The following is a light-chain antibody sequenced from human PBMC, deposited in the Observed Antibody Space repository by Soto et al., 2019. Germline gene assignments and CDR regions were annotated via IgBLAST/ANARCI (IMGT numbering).Light chain of an antibody. V-gene: IGKV3-15*01. J-gene: IGKJ5*01. CDR1: QSVSSN. Sequence: EIVMTQSPATLSVSPGERATLSCRASQSVSSNLAWYQQKPGQAPRLLIYDASTRATGLPARFSGSGSGTEFTLTVSSLQSEDFAVYYCQQYKNWPLITSGQGTRLEI. CDR3: QQYKNWPLIT. CDR2: DAS.